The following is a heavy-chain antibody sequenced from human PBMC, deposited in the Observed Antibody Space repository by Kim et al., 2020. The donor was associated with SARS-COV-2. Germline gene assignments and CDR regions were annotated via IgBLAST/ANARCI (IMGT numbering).Heavy chain of an antibody. CDR3: VQGYAFDY. CDR2: STTR. D-gene: IGHD2-15*01. V-gene: IGHV3-48*04. J-gene: IGHJ4*02. Sequence: STTRHYADSVKGRFTISRDNAKDSVHLEMNSLRAEDTAMYYCVQGYAFDYWGQGALVTVSS.